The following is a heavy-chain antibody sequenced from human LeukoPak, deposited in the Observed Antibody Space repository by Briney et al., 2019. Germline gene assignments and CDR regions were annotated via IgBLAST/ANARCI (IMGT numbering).Heavy chain of an antibody. D-gene: IGHD6-19*01. CDR2: INPSSGRT. Sequence: GASVKVSCKASGYTFTGYYMHWVRQAPGQGLEWMGWINPSSGRTNYAQKLQGRVTMTTDTSTSTAYMELRSLRSDDTAVYYCARTSGYRSAYSFDYWGQGTLVTVSS. V-gene: IGHV1-2*02. CDR1: GYTFTGYY. CDR3: ARTSGYRSAYSFDY. J-gene: IGHJ4*01.